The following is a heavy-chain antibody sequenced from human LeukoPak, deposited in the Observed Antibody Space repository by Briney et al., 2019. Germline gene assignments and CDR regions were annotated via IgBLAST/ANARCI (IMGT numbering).Heavy chain of an antibody. D-gene: IGHD3-22*01. CDR3: ARENYSSGYSYFDY. J-gene: IGHJ4*02. Sequence: GGSLRLSCAASGFTVSSNYMSWVRQAPGKGLEWVSVIYSGGSTYYADSVKGRFTISRDNSKNTLYLQMNSLRAEDTAVYYCARENYSSGYSYFDYWGQGTLVTVSS. V-gene: IGHV3-66*01. CDR2: IYSGGST. CDR1: GFTVSSNY.